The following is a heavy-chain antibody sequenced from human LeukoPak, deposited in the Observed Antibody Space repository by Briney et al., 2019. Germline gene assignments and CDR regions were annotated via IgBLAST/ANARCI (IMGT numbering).Heavy chain of an antibody. Sequence: ASVKVSCKASGYTFTGYYMHWVRQAPGQGLEWMGWINPNSGGTNYAQKFRGRVTMTRDTSISTAYMELSRLRSDDTAVYYCARDLHPGYSYGFYYWGQGTLVTVSS. CDR2: INPNSGGT. J-gene: IGHJ4*02. D-gene: IGHD5-18*01. CDR3: ARDLHPGYSYGFYY. V-gene: IGHV1-2*02. CDR1: GYTFTGYY.